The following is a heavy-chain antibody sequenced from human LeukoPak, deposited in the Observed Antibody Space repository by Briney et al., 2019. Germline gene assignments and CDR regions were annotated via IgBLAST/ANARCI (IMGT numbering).Heavy chain of an antibody. CDR2: INWNGGST. CDR1: GFTFDDYG. Sequence: PGGSLRLSCAASGFTFDDYGMSWVRQAPGKGLEWVSGINWNGGSTGYADSVKGRFTISRDNAKNSLYLQMNSLRAEDTAVYYCAKGGGVIGRSYYFDYWGQGTLVTVSS. CDR3: AKGGGVIGRSYYFDY. D-gene: IGHD2-8*02. V-gene: IGHV3-20*04. J-gene: IGHJ4*02.